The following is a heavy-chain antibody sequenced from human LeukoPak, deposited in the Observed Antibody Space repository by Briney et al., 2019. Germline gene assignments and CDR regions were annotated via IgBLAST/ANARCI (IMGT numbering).Heavy chain of an antibody. V-gene: IGHV1-46*01. D-gene: IGHD6-13*01. J-gene: IGHJ6*02. CDR2: INPSGSST. CDR3: ARDRERYSRYYYGMDV. Sequence: GASVKVSCKASGYTFTSYHMHWVRQAPGQGLEWMGIINPSGSSTSYAQKFQGRVTITADESTSTAYMELSSLRSEDTAVYYCARDRERYSRYYYGMDVWGQGTTVTVSS. CDR1: GYTFTSYH.